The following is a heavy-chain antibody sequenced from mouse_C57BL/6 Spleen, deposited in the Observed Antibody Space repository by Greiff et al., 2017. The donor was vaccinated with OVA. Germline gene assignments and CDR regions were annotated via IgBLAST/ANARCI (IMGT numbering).Heavy chain of an antibody. J-gene: IGHJ2*01. CDR2: IDPETGGT. CDR3: TRRGVYDYEGYCDY. V-gene: IGHV1-15*01. D-gene: IGHD2-4*01. CDR1: GYTFTDYE. Sequence: VQLQQSGAELVRPGASVTLSCKASGYTFTDYEMHWVKQTPVHGLEWIGAIDPETGGTAYNQKFKGKAILTADKSSSTAYMELRSLTSEDSAVYYCTRRGVYDYEGYCDYWGQGTTLTVSS.